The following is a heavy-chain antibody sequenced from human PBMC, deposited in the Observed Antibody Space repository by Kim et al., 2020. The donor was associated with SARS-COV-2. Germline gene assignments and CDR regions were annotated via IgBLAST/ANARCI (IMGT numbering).Heavy chain of an antibody. CDR2: ISWNSGSI. V-gene: IGHV3-9*01. CDR1: GFTFDDYA. D-gene: IGHD3-10*01. Sequence: GGSLRLSCAASGFTFDDYAMHWVRQAPGKGLEWVSGISWNSGSIGYADSVKGRFTISRDNAKNSLYLQMNSLRAEDTALYYCAKDPDSYYYGSGSSWFDP. CDR3: AKDPDSYYYGSGSSWFDP. J-gene: IGHJ5*02.